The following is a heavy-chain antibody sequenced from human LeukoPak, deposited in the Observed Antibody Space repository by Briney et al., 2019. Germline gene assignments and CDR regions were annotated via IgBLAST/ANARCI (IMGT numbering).Heavy chain of an antibody. V-gene: IGHV3-30*18. CDR3: AKRWYYGSGSYFDYYGMDV. Sequence: PGGSLRLSCAASGFTFSSYGMHCVRQAPGKGLEWVAVISYDGSNKYYADSVKGRFTISRDNSKNTLYLQMNSLRAEDTAVYYCAKRWYYGSGSYFDYYGMDVWGQGTTVTVSS. D-gene: IGHD3-10*01. J-gene: IGHJ6*02. CDR1: GFTFSSYG. CDR2: ISYDGSNK.